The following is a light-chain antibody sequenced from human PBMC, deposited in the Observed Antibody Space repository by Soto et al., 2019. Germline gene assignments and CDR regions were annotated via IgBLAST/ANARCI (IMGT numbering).Light chain of an antibody. CDR1: QSISSSY. CDR2: AAS. Sequence: EIVLTQSTGTLSLSPGARATLSCRASQSISSSYLAWYKQKTGQAPRLLIYAASSRATGIPDRFCGSGSGTDYTQTISRLEPEDFAGYYCQQNSSSSYTFGQGTQVEIK. J-gene: IGKJ2*01. CDR3: QQNSSSSYT. V-gene: IGKV3-20*01.